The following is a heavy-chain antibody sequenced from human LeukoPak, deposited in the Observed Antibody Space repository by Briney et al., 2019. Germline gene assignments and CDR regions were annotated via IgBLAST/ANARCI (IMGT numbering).Heavy chain of an antibody. CDR2: IYYGGST. J-gene: IGHJ5*02. V-gene: IGHV4-39*01. CDR1: GGSISSSNYY. Sequence: PSETLSLTCTVSGGSISSSNYYWGWVRQPPGKGLEFIGTIYYGGSTYYNPSLKSRVTISVDTSKNQFSLRVSSVTAADTAVYYCARLRQQLSWFDPWGQGTLVTVSS. CDR3: ARLRQQLSWFDP. D-gene: IGHD6-13*01.